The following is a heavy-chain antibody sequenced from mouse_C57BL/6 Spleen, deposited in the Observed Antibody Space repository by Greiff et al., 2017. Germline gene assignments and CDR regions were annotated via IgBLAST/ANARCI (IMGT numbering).Heavy chain of an antibody. CDR1: GYTFTSYG. V-gene: IGHV1-81*01. D-gene: IGHD2-4*01. Sequence: VQLKESGAELARPGASVKLSCKASGYTFTSYGISWVKQRTGQGLEWIGEIYPRSGNTYYNEKFKGKATLTADKSSSTAYMELRSLTSEDSAVYFCARSSDYGFAYWGQGTLVTVSA. CDR3: ARSSDYGFAY. CDR2: IYPRSGNT. J-gene: IGHJ3*01.